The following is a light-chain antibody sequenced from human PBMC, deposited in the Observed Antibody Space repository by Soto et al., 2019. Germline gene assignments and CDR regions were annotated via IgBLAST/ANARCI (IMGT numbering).Light chain of an antibody. CDR3: HHYSTYAT. V-gene: IGKV1-5*01. CDR1: QSISSR. CDR2: DAS. J-gene: IGKJ1*01. Sequence: DVPMTQSPSSLSASVGDRVTITCRASQSISSRLAWYQQKPGKAPKLLIYDASSMQSGVPSRFSGSGSGTEFSLTISRLEPDDFAVYYCHHYSTYATFGQGTKVDIK.